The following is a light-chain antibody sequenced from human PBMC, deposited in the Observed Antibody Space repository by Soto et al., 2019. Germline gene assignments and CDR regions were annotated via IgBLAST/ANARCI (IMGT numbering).Light chain of an antibody. CDR1: QGIRND. V-gene: IGKV1-6*01. Sequence: AIQMTQSPSSLSASVGDRVTITCRASQGIRNDLGWYQQKPGKAPKLLNYAASSLQSGVPSRFSGSGSGTDFTLTISSLQPEDFATYYCLQDYNYRTFDQGTKVEIK. CDR3: LQDYNYRT. J-gene: IGKJ1*01. CDR2: AAS.